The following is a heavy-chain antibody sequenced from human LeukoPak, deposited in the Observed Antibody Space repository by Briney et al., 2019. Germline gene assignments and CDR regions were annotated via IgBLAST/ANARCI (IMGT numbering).Heavy chain of an antibody. Sequence: ASVKVSCKASGYTFTSYYMHWVRQAPGQGLEWMGIINPSGGSTSYVQKFQGRVTMTRDMSTSTVYMELSSLRSEDTAVYYCARGAGTMVRGVDTYFDYWGQGTLVTVSS. CDR1: GYTFTSYY. CDR3: ARGAGTMVRGVDTYFDY. J-gene: IGHJ4*02. V-gene: IGHV1-46*01. D-gene: IGHD3-10*01. CDR2: INPSGGST.